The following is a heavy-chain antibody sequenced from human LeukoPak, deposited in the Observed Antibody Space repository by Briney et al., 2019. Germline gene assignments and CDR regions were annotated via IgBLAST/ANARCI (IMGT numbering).Heavy chain of an antibody. CDR3: ARNDVAAAGDY. Sequence: GGSLRLSCEVSGFTFRNYWMTWVRQAPGRGLGWVANIKPDGSEKNYVDSVKGRFTISRDDAKNSLFLQMNSLRPEDTAVYFCARNDVAAAGDYWGQGTLVTVSS. CDR1: GFTFRNYW. D-gene: IGHD6-13*01. CDR2: IKPDGSEK. J-gene: IGHJ4*02. V-gene: IGHV3-7*01.